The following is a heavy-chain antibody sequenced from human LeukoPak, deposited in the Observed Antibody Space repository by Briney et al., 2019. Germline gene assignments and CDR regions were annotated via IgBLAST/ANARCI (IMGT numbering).Heavy chain of an antibody. CDR1: GFTVSSIH. D-gene: IGHD4-17*01. CDR3: AREDYGDYVWERAFDI. Sequence: GGSLRLSCAASGFTVSSIHMVWVRQAPGKGLEWVSSISSSSSYIYYADSVKGRFTISRDNAKNSLYLQMNSLRAEDTAVYYCAREDYGDYVWERAFDIWGQGTMVTVSS. J-gene: IGHJ3*02. CDR2: ISSSSSYI. V-gene: IGHV3-21*01.